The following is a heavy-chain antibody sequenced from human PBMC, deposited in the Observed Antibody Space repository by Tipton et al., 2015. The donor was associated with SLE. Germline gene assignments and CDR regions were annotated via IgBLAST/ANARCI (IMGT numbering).Heavy chain of an antibody. J-gene: IGHJ6*04. V-gene: IGHV3-30*14. CDR3: ARDRIIMYRGALGV. CDR1: GITFSTSA. CDR2: ISYDGSNK. Sequence: SLRLSCVASGITFSTSAMHWVRQAPGKGLEWVAVISYDGSNKYYADSVKGRFTISRDSSENTLYLQMKSLRPEDTAVYYCARDRIIMYRGALGVWGKGTTVTVSS. D-gene: IGHD3-10*01.